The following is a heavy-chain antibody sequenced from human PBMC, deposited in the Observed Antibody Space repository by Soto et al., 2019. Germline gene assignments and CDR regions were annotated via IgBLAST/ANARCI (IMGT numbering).Heavy chain of an antibody. Sequence: PSETLSLTCTVSGGSISSYYWSWIRQPPGMGLEWIGYIYYSGSTNYKPSLKSRVTISVDTSKNQFSLKLSSVTAADTAVYYCAGGGAAAATYYYNLDVWGKGTTVTVSS. CDR3: AGGGAAAATYYYNLDV. V-gene: IGHV4-59*01. CDR1: GGSISSYY. D-gene: IGHD6-13*01. J-gene: IGHJ6*03. CDR2: IYYSGST.